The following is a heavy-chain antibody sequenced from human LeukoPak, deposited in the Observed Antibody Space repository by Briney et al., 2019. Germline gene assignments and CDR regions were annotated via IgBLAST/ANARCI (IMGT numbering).Heavy chain of an antibody. Sequence: SETLSLTCAVYGGSFSGYYWSWIRQPAGKGLEWIGRIYTSGTTHYNPSLKSRVTMSVDTSKNQFSLNLGSVTAADTAIYYCARLSTVTTSFDYWGQGTLVTVSS. CDR1: GGSFSGYY. D-gene: IGHD4-17*01. V-gene: IGHV4-59*10. J-gene: IGHJ4*02. CDR3: ARLSTVTTSFDY. CDR2: IYTSGTT.